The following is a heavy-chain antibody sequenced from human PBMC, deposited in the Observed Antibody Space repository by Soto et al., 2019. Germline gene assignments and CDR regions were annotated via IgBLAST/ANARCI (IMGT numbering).Heavy chain of an antibody. J-gene: IGHJ6*02. V-gene: IGHV1-69*01. CDR2: IIPIFGTD. CDR3: AGDASRAVGTTTGDYGMDV. D-gene: IGHD1-26*01. CDR1: GGTFSSFA. Sequence: QVQLVQSGAEVKKPGSSVKVSCKASGGTFSSFAISWVRQAPGQRLEWMGGIIPIFGTDKYAQKFQGRVTISADESTGTAYMELSSLRSDDTAVYYWAGDASRAVGTTTGDYGMDVWGQGTTVTVSS.